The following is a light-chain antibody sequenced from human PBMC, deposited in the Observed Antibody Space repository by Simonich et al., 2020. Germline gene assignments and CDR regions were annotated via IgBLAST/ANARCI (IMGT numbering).Light chain of an antibody. Sequence: NFMLTQPHSVSESPGKTVTISCTRSSGSIASNYVQWYQQRPGSAPTTVIYEDNQRPSGVPDRFSGSIDRSSNSASLTISGLKTEDEADYYCQSYDSSGWVFGGGTKLTVL. V-gene: IGLV6-57*03. J-gene: IGLJ3*02. CDR1: SGSIASNY. CDR3: QSYDSSGWV. CDR2: EDN.